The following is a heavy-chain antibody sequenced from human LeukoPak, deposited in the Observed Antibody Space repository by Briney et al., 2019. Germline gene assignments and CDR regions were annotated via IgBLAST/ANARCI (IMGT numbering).Heavy chain of an antibody. CDR3: ARGYYETYYFDY. V-gene: IGHV1-2*02. J-gene: IGHJ4*02. CDR2: INPNSGGT. CDR1: GYTFTGYY. D-gene: IGHD3-22*01. Sequence: ASAKVSCKASGYTFTGYYMHWVRQAPGQGLEWMGWINPNSGGTNYAQKFQGRVTMTRDTSISTAYMELSRLRSDDTAVYYCARGYYETYYFDYWGQGTLVTVSS.